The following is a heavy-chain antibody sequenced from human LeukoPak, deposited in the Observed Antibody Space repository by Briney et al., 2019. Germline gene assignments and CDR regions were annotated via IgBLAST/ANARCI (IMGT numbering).Heavy chain of an antibody. CDR3: ARGAGGPDY. J-gene: IGHJ4*02. D-gene: IGHD3-16*01. CDR2: TWHDGDS. V-gene: IGHV4-61*03. Sequence: SETLSLTCTVSGGSISSSSYYWSWIRQPPGKGLELIVYTWHDGDSNYNPSLESRVTISVDTSKNAFSMRMTSVTAADTAIYYCARGAGGPDYWGQGTLVTVSS. CDR1: GGSISSSSYY.